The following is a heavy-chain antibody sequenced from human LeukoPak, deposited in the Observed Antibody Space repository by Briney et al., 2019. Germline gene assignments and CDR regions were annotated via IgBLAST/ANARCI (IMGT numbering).Heavy chain of an antibody. J-gene: IGHJ4*02. V-gene: IGHV3-23*01. CDR2: ISGSGDNT. D-gene: IGHD4-17*01. Sequence: GGSLRLSCAASGFTFSSYAMSWVRQAPGKGLEWVSGISGSGDNTYYADSVKGRFTISRDNSKNTLYLQMNSLRAEDTAVYYCAREPAGDGDYVFDYWGQGTLVTVSS. CDR3: AREPAGDGDYVFDY. CDR1: GFTFSSYA.